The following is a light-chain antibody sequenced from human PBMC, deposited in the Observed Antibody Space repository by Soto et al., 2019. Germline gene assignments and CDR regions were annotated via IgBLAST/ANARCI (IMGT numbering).Light chain of an antibody. CDR2: GVY. V-gene: IGKV3D-15*01. CDR3: QHTYGVPFT. CDR1: QSVSSN. J-gene: IGKJ3*01. Sequence: EIVMTQSPTILSVSPGERATLSCRASQSVSSNLAWYQQKPGQAPRLLIYGVYTRAPGIPARFSGSGSGTEFTLTISSLQSEDFATYFCQHTYGVPFTFGPGTKVGIK.